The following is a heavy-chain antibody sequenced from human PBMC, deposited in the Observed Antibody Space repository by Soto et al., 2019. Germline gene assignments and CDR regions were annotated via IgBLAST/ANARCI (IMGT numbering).Heavy chain of an antibody. J-gene: IGHJ4*02. Sequence: QVQLVESGGGVVQPGRSLRLSCAASGFTFSTYPMHWVRQAPGKGLEWVSVISYDGNSKYYAVSVKGRFTISRDNSKNTLYLHMNSLRAEDTAVYYCARRGIFFGGTDYWGQGTLVTVSS. D-gene: IGHD3-10*01. V-gene: IGHV3-30-3*01. CDR1: GFTFSTYP. CDR3: ARRGIFFGGTDY. CDR2: ISYDGNSK.